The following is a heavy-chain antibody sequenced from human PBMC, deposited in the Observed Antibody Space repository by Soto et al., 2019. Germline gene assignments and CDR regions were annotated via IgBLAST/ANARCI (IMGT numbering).Heavy chain of an antibody. D-gene: IGHD1-26*01. CDR3: ARCAVGDYALDV. J-gene: IGHJ6*02. CDR1: RNNVTNDW. CDR2: IDPTESHT. Sequence: GEAMPRSYERFRNNVTNDWIIWVRQMPGKDQEWMGKIDPTESHTKYSPSFQGHVTISVDKSITTAYLQWNSLKASDTAIYYCARCAVGDYALDVWGQGSKVTLSS. V-gene: IGHV5-10-1*01.